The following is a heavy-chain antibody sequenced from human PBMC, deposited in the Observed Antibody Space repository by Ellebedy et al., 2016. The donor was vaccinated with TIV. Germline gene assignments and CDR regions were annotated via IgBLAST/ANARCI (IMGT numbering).Heavy chain of an antibody. CDR1: GFTLSRSW. CDR2: INQAGSSE. Sequence: PGGSLRLSCAASGFTLSRSWMGWVRQAPGKGLEWVANINQAGSSEYYVDSVKGRFTVSRDNAKNSLFLQMNSLRAEDTAVYYCATLDYYGSSRRAFDIWGQGTMVTVSS. CDR3: ATLDYYGSSRRAFDI. V-gene: IGHV3-7*01. D-gene: IGHD3-22*01. J-gene: IGHJ3*02.